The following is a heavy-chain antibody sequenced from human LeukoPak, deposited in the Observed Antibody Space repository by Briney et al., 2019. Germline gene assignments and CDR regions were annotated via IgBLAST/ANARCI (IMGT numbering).Heavy chain of an antibody. J-gene: IGHJ4*02. CDR2: IYYSGST. Sequence: PSETLSLTCTVSGVSISSYYWSWIRQPPGKGLEWMGYIYYSGSTNYNPSLKSRVTISVDTSKNRFSLKLSSVTAADTAVYYCARGGYSGWAEFDYWGQGTLVTVSS. D-gene: IGHD6-19*01. CDR1: GVSISSYY. V-gene: IGHV4-59*01. CDR3: ARGGYSGWAEFDY.